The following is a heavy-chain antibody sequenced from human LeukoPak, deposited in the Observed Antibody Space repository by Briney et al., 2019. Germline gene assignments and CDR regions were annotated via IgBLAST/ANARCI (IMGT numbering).Heavy chain of an antibody. Sequence: GGSLRLSCAASGFTFSSYGMHWVRQAPGKGLEWVAFIRYDGSNKYYADSVKGRFTISRDNSKNTLYLQMNSLRAEDAAVYYCAKAGWLQSPLFDYWGQGTLVTVSS. CDR3: AKAGWLQSPLFDY. J-gene: IGHJ4*02. CDR2: IRYDGSNK. D-gene: IGHD5-24*01. V-gene: IGHV3-30*02. CDR1: GFTFSSYG.